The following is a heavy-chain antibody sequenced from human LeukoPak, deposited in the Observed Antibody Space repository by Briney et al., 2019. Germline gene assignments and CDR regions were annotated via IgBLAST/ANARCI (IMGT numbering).Heavy chain of an antibody. V-gene: IGHV1-18*01. Sequence: ASVKVSSKASGYTFTSYGISWVRQAPGQGLEWMGWISAYNGNTNYAQKLQGRVTMTTDTSTSTAYMELRSLRSDDTAVYYCARGSGGLYYDILTGPAGVTGYMDVWGKGTTVTVSS. CDR2: ISAYNGNT. J-gene: IGHJ6*03. D-gene: IGHD3-9*01. CDR1: GYTFTSYG. CDR3: ARGSGGLYYDILTGPAGVTGYMDV.